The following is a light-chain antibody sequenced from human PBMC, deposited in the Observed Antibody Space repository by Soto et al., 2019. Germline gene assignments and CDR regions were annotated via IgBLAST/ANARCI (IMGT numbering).Light chain of an antibody. J-gene: IGKJ1*01. Sequence: IQLTQSPSSLSASVGDRVTITCRASQAISSYLAWYQQKPGRAPNLLISAASTLKSGVPSRFGGSGSGTGFNFSISRLQPEDFAKYYCQQLNSYPRTFGKGTKVDIK. CDR3: QQLNSYPRT. CDR1: QAISSY. V-gene: IGKV1-9*01. CDR2: AAS.